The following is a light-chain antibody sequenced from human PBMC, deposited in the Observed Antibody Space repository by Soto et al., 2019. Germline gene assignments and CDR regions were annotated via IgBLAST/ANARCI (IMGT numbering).Light chain of an antibody. CDR2: KAS. J-gene: IGKJ1*01. CDR1: QSIGSW. V-gene: IGKV1-5*03. CDR3: QRYNGLTWT. Sequence: DIQMTQSPSTLSASVGDRVTITCRASQSIGSWLAWYQQKPGKAPKLLIYKASTLESGVPSRFSGSGSGTEFTLTISSLQPDDFATYSCQRYNGLTWTFGQGTKVEIK.